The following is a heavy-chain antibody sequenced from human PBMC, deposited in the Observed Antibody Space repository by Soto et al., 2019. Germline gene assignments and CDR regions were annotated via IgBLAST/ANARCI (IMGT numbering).Heavy chain of an antibody. CDR3: ARNHVGGIVLMVYDIPSWFSA. D-gene: IGHD2-8*01. CDR1: GGTFSSYS. CDR2: IIPIFGTA. V-gene: IGHV1-69*13. Sequence: SVKVSCKASGGTFSSYSISWVRQAPGQGLEWMGGIIPIFGTANYAQKFQGRVTITADESTSTAYMELSSLRSEDTAVYYCARNHVGGIVLMVYDIPSWFSAWGQGTLVTVSS. J-gene: IGHJ5*02.